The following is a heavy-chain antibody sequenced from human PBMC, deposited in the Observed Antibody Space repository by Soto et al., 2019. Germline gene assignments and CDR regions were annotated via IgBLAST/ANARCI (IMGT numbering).Heavy chain of an antibody. CDR3: ARELGYCSSTSCYSTPRWAFDI. CDR2: ISSGSSTI. Sequence: PGGSLRLSCAASGFTFSSYSMNWVRQAPGKGLEWVSYISSGSSTIYYADFVKGRFTISRDNAKNTLYLQMNSLRAEDTAVYYCARELGYCSSTSCYSTPRWAFDIWGQGTMVTVSS. J-gene: IGHJ3*02. V-gene: IGHV3-48*01. CDR1: GFTFSSYS. D-gene: IGHD2-2*01.